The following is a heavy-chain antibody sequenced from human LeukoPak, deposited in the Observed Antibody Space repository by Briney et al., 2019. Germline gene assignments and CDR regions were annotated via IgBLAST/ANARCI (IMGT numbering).Heavy chain of an antibody. J-gene: IGHJ5*02. CDR2: MNPNSGNT. D-gene: IGHD6-13*01. Sequence: ASVKVSCKASGYTFTSYDINWVRQATGQGLEWMGWMNPNSGNTGYAQKFQGRVTMTRNTSISTAYMELRSLRSDDTAVYYCARTLPDTIIAAAGSRLTVWFDPWGQGTLVTVSS. V-gene: IGHV1-8*01. CDR3: ARTLPDTIIAAAGSRLTVWFDP. CDR1: GYTFTSYD.